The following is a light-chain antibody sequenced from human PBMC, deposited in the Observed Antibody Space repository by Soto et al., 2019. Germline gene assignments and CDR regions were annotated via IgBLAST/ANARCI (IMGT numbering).Light chain of an antibody. Sequence: QSALTQPASVSGSPGQSITISCTGTSSDVGSYNLVSWYQQHPGKAPKLMIYEGSKRPSGVSNRFSGSNSGNTASLTISGLQAEYEADYYCCSYAGSSTFVFGGGTKVTVL. V-gene: IGLV2-23*03. CDR1: SSDVGSYNL. J-gene: IGLJ2*01. CDR2: EGS. CDR3: CSYAGSSTFV.